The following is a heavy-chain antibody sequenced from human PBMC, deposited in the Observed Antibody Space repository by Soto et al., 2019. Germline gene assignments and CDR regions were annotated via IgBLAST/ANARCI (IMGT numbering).Heavy chain of an antibody. J-gene: IGHJ6*03. CDR2: MNPNSGNT. CDR1: GYTFTSYD. V-gene: IGHV1-8*01. Sequence: GASVKVSCKASGYTFTSYDINWVRQATGQGLEWMGWMNPNSGNTGYAQKFQGRVTMTRNTSISTAYMELSSLRSEDTAVYYCARGKIERITMVRGGSYYMDVWGKGTTVTVSS. CDR3: ARGKIERITMVRGGSYYMDV. D-gene: IGHD3-10*01.